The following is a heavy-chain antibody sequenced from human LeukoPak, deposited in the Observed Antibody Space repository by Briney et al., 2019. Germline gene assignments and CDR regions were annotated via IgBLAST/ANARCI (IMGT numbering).Heavy chain of an antibody. CDR3: TREETGTGDLDY. Sequence: PGRSLRLSCAASGFTFSSYAMHWVRQAPGKGLEWVAVISYDGSNKYYADSVKGRFTISRDNSKNTLYLQMNSLRAEDTAVYYCTREETGTGDLDYWGQGTLVTVSS. CDR1: GFTFSSYA. V-gene: IGHV3-30*04. J-gene: IGHJ4*02. D-gene: IGHD1-1*01. CDR2: ISYDGSNK.